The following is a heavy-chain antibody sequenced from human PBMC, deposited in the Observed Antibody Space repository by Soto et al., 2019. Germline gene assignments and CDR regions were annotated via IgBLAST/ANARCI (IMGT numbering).Heavy chain of an antibody. CDR2: IFHDGTA. Sequence: SETLSLTCAVSGVSISSGSWWTWVRQTPQRGLEYIGEIFHDGTADYYPSFERRVAISVDTSKNQFSLKLTSVTAADTAIYFCARLVYDTRLNYMYFDFWGQGALVTVSS. CDR3: ARLVYDTRLNYMYFDF. D-gene: IGHD2-8*01. V-gene: IGHV4-4*02. CDR1: GVSISSGSW. J-gene: IGHJ4*02.